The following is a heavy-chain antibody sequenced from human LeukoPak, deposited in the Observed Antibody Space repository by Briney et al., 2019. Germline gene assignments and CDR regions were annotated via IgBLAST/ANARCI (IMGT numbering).Heavy chain of an antibody. CDR1: GGSFSGYY. J-gene: IGHJ4*02. CDR3: ARKRGGVLDY. D-gene: IGHD3-16*01. Sequence: SETLSLTCAVYGGSFSGYYWSWIRQPPGKGLEWIGEINHSGSTNYNPSLKSRVTISVDTSKNQFSLKLSSVTAADTAVYYCARKRGGVLDYWGQGTLVTVSS. V-gene: IGHV4-34*01. CDR2: INHSGST.